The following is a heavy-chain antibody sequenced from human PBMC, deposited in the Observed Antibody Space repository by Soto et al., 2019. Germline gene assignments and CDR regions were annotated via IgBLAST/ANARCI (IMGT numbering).Heavy chain of an antibody. CDR3: ARDQVVLPGLGLFYGADR. V-gene: IGHV3-7*03. CDR1: GFTFSMYS. Sequence: DVKLVESGGGLVQPGDSLRLSCEVSGFTFSMYSMSWVRQTPGKGLEWVAEIPQDGVDAHYADSVKGRFTISRDKGKNSLYRHLNNLRAEETAIYYGARDQVVLPGLGLFYGADRWGRGTTVTVSS. CDR2: IPQDGVDA. J-gene: IGHJ6*02. D-gene: IGHD6-6*01.